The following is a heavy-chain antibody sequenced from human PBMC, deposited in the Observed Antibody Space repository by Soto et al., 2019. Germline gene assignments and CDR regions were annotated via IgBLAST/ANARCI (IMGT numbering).Heavy chain of an antibody. CDR1: GGSFSGYY. D-gene: IGHD3-22*01. Sequence: QVQLQQWGAGLLKPSETLSLTCAVYGGSFSGYYWIWIRQPPGKGLEWIGEINHSGSTNYNPSLKSRVTISVDTSKNQFSLKLSSVTAADTAVYYCARGRGGYYYSGFDPWGQGTLVTVSS. V-gene: IGHV4-34*01. J-gene: IGHJ5*02. CDR3: ARGRGGYYYSGFDP. CDR2: INHSGST.